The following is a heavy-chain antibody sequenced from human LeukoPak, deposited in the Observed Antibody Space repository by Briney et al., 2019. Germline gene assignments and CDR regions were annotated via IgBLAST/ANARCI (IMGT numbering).Heavy chain of an antibody. CDR1: GYTFTGYY. CDR2: ISPNSGGT. J-gene: IGHJ4*02. CDR3: ARDRGRLRLGELSLQAY. V-gene: IGHV1-2*06. Sequence: ASVKVSCKASGYTFTGYYMHWVRQAPGQGLEWMGRISPNSGGTNYAQKFQGRVTMTRDTSISTAYMELSRLRSDDTAVYYCARDRGRLRLGELSLQAYWGQGTLVTVSS. D-gene: IGHD3-16*02.